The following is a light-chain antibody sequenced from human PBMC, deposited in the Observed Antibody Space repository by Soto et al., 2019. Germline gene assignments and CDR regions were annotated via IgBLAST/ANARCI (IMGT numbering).Light chain of an antibody. CDR1: QSVSSN. CDR2: GAS. V-gene: IGKV3-15*01. CDR3: QQYNNWPRT. J-gene: IGKJ1*01. Sequence: EIVMTQSPATLSVSPGERATLSCRASQSVSSNLAWYQQKPGQAPRLLIYGASTRATGIPARFSGSGSGTDFTLTISSLQSEDFAVYYCQQYNNWPRTFGQGIKV.